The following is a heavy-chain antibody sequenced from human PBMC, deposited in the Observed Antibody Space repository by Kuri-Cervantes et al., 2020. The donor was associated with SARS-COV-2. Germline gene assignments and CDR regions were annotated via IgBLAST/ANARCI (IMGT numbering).Heavy chain of an antibody. V-gene: IGHV3-30*03. CDR2: ISYDGKKK. Sequence: GESLKISCSASGFNFSRSDMHWVRQAPGKGLEWVAVISYDGKKKRCMASGKGRFTISRDNSQNTLYLQMQSLRSEDTAMYYCATDGGSGANYFLVGAFDIWGQGTMVTVSS. CDR3: ATDGGSGANYFLVGAFDI. CDR1: GFNFSRSD. D-gene: IGHD1-26*01. J-gene: IGHJ3*02.